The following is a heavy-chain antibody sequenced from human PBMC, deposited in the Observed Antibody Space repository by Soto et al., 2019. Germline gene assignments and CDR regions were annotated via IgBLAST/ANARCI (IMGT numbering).Heavy chain of an antibody. D-gene: IGHD2-2*01. CDR3: TSSMNGYCSSTSCYPPDY. CDR1: GGTFSSYA. J-gene: IGHJ4*02. V-gene: IGHV1-69*01. Sequence: QVQLVQSGAEVQKPGSSVMVSCKASGGTFSSYAISWVRQAPGQGLEWMGGIIPIFGTANYAQKFQGRVTITADESTSTAYMELSSLRSEDTAVYYCTSSMNGYCSSTSCYPPDYWGQGTLVTVSS. CDR2: IIPIFGTA.